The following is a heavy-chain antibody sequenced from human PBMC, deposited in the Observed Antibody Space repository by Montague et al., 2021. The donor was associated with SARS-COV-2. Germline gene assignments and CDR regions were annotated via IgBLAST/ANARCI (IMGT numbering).Heavy chain of an antibody. CDR2: IYYSWST. D-gene: IGHD5-18*01. V-gene: IGHV4-59*08. Sequence: SETLSLTCTVSGDSISSYYWSWIRQSPGQGLEWIGYIYYSWSTNXNPSLKSRVTISVDTSKYQFSLKLRSVTAADTAVYYCARGQLWFDYWGQGTLVTVSS. J-gene: IGHJ4*02. CDR3: ARGQLWFDY. CDR1: GDSISSYY.